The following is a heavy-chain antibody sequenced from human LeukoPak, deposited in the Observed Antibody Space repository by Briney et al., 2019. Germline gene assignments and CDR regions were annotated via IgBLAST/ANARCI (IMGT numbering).Heavy chain of an antibody. D-gene: IGHD5-24*01. J-gene: IGHJ4*02. Sequence: PGGSLRLSCAASGFTVSSNYMSWVRQAPGKGLEWVSVIYSGGSTYYADSVKGRFTISRDNSKNTLYLQMNSPRAEDTAVYYCAREEMATTAFDYWGQGTLVTVSS. CDR2: IYSGGST. CDR3: AREEMATTAFDY. CDR1: GFTVSSNY. V-gene: IGHV3-53*01.